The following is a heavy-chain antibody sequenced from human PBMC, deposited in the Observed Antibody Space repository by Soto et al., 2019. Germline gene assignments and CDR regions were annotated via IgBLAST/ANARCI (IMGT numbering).Heavy chain of an antibody. CDR3: ARAIVRYFDWLSPFDY. J-gene: IGHJ4*02. V-gene: IGHV4-59*08. Sequence: SETLSLTCSVSGGSISSYYWSWIRQPPGKGLEWIGYIYYSGSTYYNPSLKSRVTISVDTSKNQFSLKLSSVTAADTAVYYCARAIVRYFDWLSPFDYWGQGNLVTFSS. D-gene: IGHD3-9*01. CDR1: GGSISSYY. CDR2: IYYSGST.